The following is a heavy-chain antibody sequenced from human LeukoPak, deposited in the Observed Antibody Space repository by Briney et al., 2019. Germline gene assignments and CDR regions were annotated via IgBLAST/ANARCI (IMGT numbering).Heavy chain of an antibody. CDR1: GFTFSSYA. CDR3: AKDPPLYDSSGYYFS. J-gene: IGHJ4*02. D-gene: IGHD3-22*01. Sequence: GGSLRLSCAASGFTFSSYAMSWVRQAPGKGLEWVSAISGSGGSTYCADSVKGRFTISRDNSKNTLYLQMNSLRAEDTAVYYCAKDPPLYDSSGYYFSWGQGTLVTVSS. CDR2: ISGSGGST. V-gene: IGHV3-23*01.